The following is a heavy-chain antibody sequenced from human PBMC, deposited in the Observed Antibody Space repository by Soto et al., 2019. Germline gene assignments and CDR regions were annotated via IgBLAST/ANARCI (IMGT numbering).Heavy chain of an antibody. D-gene: IGHD3-22*01. CDR3: ACNPATSVTWFYGMNA. Sequence: SETLSLTCTVFGGSVSSSSSFWGWIRHSPGKGLEWIGSIYYIGTTYYNPSLKSRVTISVDTSKSQFSLKMRSVTAADTAVYFCACNPATSVTWFYGMNACAKGTTVTAPQ. CDR2: IYYIGTT. J-gene: IGHJ6*04. V-gene: IGHV4-39*01. CDR1: GGSVSSSSSF.